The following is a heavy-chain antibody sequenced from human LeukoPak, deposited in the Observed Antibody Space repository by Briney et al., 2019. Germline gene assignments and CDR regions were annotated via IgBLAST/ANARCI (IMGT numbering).Heavy chain of an antibody. CDR1: GFNFQSYH. CDR3: ARDSSRYSTRPMDY. V-gene: IGHV3-21*01. CDR2: ISSTSTSM. J-gene: IGHJ4*02. Sequence: GGSLRLSCTASGFNFQSYHMNWVRQAPGKGPEWVSSISSTSTSMYYADSVKGRFTISRDNAKNSLYLQMNSLRAEDTALYFCARDSSRYSTRPMDYWSQGILVTVSS. D-gene: IGHD5-18*01.